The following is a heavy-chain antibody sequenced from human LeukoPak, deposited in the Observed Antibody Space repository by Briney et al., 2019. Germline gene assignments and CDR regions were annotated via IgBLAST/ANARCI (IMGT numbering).Heavy chain of an antibody. J-gene: IGHJ4*02. CDR3: AVIVVVTATPDADY. Sequence: ASVKVSCKASGYTFTSYDINWVRQATGQGLEWMGWMNPNSGNTGYAQKFQGRVTMTRNTSISTAYMELSSLRSEDTAVYYCAVIVVVTATPDADYWGQGTLVTVSS. V-gene: IGHV1-8*01. CDR1: GYTFTSYD. CDR2: MNPNSGNT. D-gene: IGHD2-21*02.